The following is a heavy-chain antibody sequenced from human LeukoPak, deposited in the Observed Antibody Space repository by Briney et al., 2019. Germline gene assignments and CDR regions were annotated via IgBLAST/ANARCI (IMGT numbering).Heavy chain of an antibody. J-gene: IGHJ6*03. V-gene: IGHV4-34*01. CDR2: INHSGST. CDR1: GGSFSGYY. D-gene: IGHD3-10*01. Sequence: SETLSLTCAVYGGSFSGYYWSWIRQPPGKGREWIGEINHSGSTNYNPSLKSRVTISVDTSKNQFSLKLSSVTAADTALYYCARDSPPATYYYGSGSYYYYYMDVWGKGTTVTISS. CDR3: ARDSPPATYYYGSGSYYYYYMDV.